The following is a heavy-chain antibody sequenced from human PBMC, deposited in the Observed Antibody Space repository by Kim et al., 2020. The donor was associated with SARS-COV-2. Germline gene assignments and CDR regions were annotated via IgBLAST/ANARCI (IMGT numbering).Heavy chain of an antibody. D-gene: IGHD6-19*01. CDR1: GVSISSSSYY. V-gene: IGHV4-39*01. CDR3: ARHAPIRIGQWLLGGGFDP. J-gene: IGHJ5*02. CDR2: IYYSGSA. Sequence: SETLSLTCTVSGVSISSSSYYWGWIRQPPGKGLEWIGSIYYSGSAHYNPSLKSRVTISVDTSQDHFSLKLNSVTAADTAVYYCARHAPIRIGQWLLGGGFDPWGQGTLVTVSS.